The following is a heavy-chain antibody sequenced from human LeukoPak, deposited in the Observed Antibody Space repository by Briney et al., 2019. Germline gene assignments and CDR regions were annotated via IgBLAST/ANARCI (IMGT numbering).Heavy chain of an antibody. CDR1: GFTFSSYS. D-gene: IGHD2-15*01. J-gene: IGHJ6*02. Sequence: GGSLRLSCAASGFTFSSYSMNWVRQAPGKGLEWVSSISSSSTYIYYADSVKGRFTISRDNAKNSLYLEMNSLRVEDTAVYYCARVGCSGGRCPGYGMDVWGQGTTVTVSS. V-gene: IGHV3-21*01. CDR2: ISSSSTYI. CDR3: ARVGCSGGRCPGYGMDV.